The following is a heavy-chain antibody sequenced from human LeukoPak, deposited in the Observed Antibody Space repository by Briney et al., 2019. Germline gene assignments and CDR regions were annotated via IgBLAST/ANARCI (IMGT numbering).Heavy chain of an antibody. CDR2: ISGSGGST. V-gene: IGHV3-23*01. D-gene: IGHD2-15*01. CDR1: GFTFNSYA. CDR3: ASSFSGGSYYDAFDI. Sequence: PGGSLRLSCAASGFTFNSYAMSWVRQAPGKGLEWVSAISGSGGSTYYADSVKGRFTISRDNSKNTLYLKMNSLRAEDTAVYYCASSFSGGSYYDAFDIWGQGTMVTVSS. J-gene: IGHJ3*02.